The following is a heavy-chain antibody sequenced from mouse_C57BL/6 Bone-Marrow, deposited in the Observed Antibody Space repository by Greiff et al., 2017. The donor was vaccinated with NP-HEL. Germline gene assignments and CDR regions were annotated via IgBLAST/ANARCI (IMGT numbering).Heavy chain of an antibody. Sequence: QVQLQQSGPELVKPGASVKISCKASGYTFTDYYINWVKQRPGQGLEWIGWIFPGSGSTYYNEKFKGKATLTVDKSSSTAYMLLSSLTSEDSAVYFCAKRATDSNYEVNFDYWGQGTTLTVSS. D-gene: IGHD2-5*01. J-gene: IGHJ2*01. V-gene: IGHV1-75*01. CDR1: GYTFTDYY. CDR3: AKRATDSNYEVNFDY. CDR2: IFPGSGST.